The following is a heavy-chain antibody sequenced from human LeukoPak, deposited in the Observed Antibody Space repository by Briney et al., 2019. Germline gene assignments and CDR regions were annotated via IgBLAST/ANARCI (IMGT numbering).Heavy chain of an antibody. Sequence: GGSLRLSCAASGFTFSSYNMNWVRQAPGKGLEWVSSISTSSSYIYYADSVKGRFTISRDNAKNSLYLQMNSLRAEDTAVYYCARDRRDPVVGNDAFDIWGQGTMVTVSS. D-gene: IGHD1-26*01. CDR2: ISTSSSYI. CDR1: GFTFSSYN. CDR3: ARDRRDPVVGNDAFDI. V-gene: IGHV3-21*01. J-gene: IGHJ3*02.